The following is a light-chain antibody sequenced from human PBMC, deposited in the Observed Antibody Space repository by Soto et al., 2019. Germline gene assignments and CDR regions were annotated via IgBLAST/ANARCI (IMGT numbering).Light chain of an antibody. CDR3: QQYYNCPPIT. V-gene: IGKV3-15*01. CDR1: QSVSSN. CDR2: GAS. Sequence: EIVMTQSPATLSVSPGERATLSCRASQSVSSNLAWYQQKPGHAPRLLIYGASTRATSIPARFSGSGSGTEFTLTISSLLSEDYAVYYCQQYYNCPPITFGQGTRLEIK. J-gene: IGKJ5*01.